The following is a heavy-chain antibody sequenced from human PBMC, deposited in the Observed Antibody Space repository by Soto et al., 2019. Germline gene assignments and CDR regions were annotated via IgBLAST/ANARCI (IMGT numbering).Heavy chain of an antibody. J-gene: IGHJ4*02. Sequence: ASVKVSCKASGYTFTGYYMHWVRQAPGQGLEWMGWINPNSGGTNYAQKFQGRVTITADESASTAYMELSSLRSEYTAVYYCARDILTGYSHYFDYWGQGTLVTVSS. V-gene: IGHV1-2*02. D-gene: IGHD3-9*01. CDR1: GYTFTGYY. CDR3: ARDILTGYSHYFDY. CDR2: INPNSGGT.